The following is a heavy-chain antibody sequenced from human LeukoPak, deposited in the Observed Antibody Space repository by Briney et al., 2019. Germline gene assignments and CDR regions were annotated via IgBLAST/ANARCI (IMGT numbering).Heavy chain of an antibody. CDR1: GYTFTSYG. J-gene: IGHJ4*02. Sequence: ASVKVSCKASGYTFTSYGISWVRQAPGQGLEWMGWISAYNGNANYAQKLQGRVTMTTDTSTSTAYMGLRSLRSDDTAVYYFARTIRLGETLDYWGQGTLVTVSS. CDR3: ARTIRLGETLDY. D-gene: IGHD3-16*01. V-gene: IGHV1-18*01. CDR2: ISAYNGNA.